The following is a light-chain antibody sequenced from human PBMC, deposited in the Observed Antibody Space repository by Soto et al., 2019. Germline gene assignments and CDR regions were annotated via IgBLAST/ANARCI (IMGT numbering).Light chain of an antibody. V-gene: IGLV2-14*01. CDR1: SSDVGGYDY. CDR2: EVT. CDR3: SSHTSGDTRV. J-gene: IGLJ1*01. Sequence: QSVLTQPASVSGSPGQSIAISCTGTSSDVGGYDYVSWYQQHPDKAPKLIIYEVTKRPSGVSNRFSGSKSGNTASLTISGLQPDDEADYYFSSHTSGDTRVFGSGTKLTVL.